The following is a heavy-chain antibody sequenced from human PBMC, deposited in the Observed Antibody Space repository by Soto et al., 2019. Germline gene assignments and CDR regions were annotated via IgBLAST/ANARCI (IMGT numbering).Heavy chain of an antibody. CDR1: ASAAGFMVSNSY. D-gene: IGHD5-18*01. Sequence: GGSLRLSCTTSASAAGFMVSNSYMGWVRQAPGRGLEWVSVIYNSGSAYYADSVRGRFTLSRDKSKNTLSLQMGSLRVEDTAVYYCARERGDPDIAVVDPSGYWYFDLWGRGTLVTVSS. J-gene: IGHJ2*01. CDR3: ARERGDPDIAVVDPSGYWYFDL. CDR2: IYNSGSA. V-gene: IGHV3-53*01.